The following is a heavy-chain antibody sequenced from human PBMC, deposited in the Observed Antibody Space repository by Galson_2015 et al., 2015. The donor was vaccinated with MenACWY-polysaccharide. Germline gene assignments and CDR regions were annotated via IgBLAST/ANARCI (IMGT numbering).Heavy chain of an antibody. V-gene: IGHV3-9*01. Sequence: SLRLSCAASGFTFNDYAMHWVRQAPGKGLEWVSGISWNSDRIDYADSVMGRFSISRDNAKNSLYLQMSSLRTEDTALYYCTKTDSSNSHRPIDYWGQGTLVTVSS. J-gene: IGHJ4*02. CDR1: GFTFNDYA. D-gene: IGHD3-22*01. CDR3: TKTDSSNSHRPIDY. CDR2: ISWNSDRI.